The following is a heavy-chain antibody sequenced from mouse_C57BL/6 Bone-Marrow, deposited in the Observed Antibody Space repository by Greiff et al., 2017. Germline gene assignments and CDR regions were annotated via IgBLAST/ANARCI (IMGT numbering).Heavy chain of an antibody. Sequence: QVQLQQSGAELVKPGASVTLSCKASGYTFTSYWINWVKQRPGQGLEWIGDIYPGSGSTNYNEKFKSKATLTADKSSSTAYMQLSSLTSADSAVSYCEVSFDFWGQGNTLTVSA. V-gene: IGHV1-55*01. CDR2: IYPGSGST. J-gene: IGHJ2*01. CDR3: EVSFDF. CDR1: GYTFTSYW.